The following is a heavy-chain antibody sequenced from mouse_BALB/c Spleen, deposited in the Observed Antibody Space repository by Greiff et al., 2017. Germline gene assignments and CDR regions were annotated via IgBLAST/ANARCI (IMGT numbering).Heavy chain of an antibody. Sequence: EVQVVESGGGLVQPGGSRKLSCAASGFTFSSFGMHWVRQAPEKGLEWVAYISSGSSTIYYADTVKGRFTISRDNPKNTLFLQMTSLRSEDTAMYYCASYYERGFAYWGQGTLVTVSA. D-gene: IGHD1-1*01. V-gene: IGHV5-17*02. J-gene: IGHJ3*01. CDR1: GFTFSSFG. CDR2: ISSGSSTI. CDR3: ASYYERGFAY.